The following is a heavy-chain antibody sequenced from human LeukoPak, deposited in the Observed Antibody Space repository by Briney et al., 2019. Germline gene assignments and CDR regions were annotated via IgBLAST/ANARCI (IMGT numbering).Heavy chain of an antibody. V-gene: IGHV3-48*03. CDR3: ARWTRVTSSSLWYFDL. D-gene: IGHD6-6*01. CDR2: IHIGGSST. Sequence: GGSLRLSCVASGFTFSSYEMNWVREAPGEGLEWVSYIHIGGSSTYYADSVKGRFTISRDTGKNSLHLQMNSLRVEDTAVYYCARWTRVTSSSLWYFDLWGRGTLVTVSS. CDR1: GFTFSSYE. J-gene: IGHJ2*01.